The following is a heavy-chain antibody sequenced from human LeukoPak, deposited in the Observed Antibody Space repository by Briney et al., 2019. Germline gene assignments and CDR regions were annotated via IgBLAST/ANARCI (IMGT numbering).Heavy chain of an antibody. CDR1: GFTFSSYS. CDR3: AKEARSGSYPYYFDF. V-gene: IGHV3-9*03. J-gene: IGHJ4*02. Sequence: EPGGSLRLSCAASGFTFSSYSMNWVRQAPGKGLEWVSGISWDGRSIGYADSVKGRFTISRDNAKNALYLQMNSLRAEDMALYYCAKEARSGSYPYYFDFWGQGTLVTVSS. D-gene: IGHD1-26*01. CDR2: ISWDGRSI.